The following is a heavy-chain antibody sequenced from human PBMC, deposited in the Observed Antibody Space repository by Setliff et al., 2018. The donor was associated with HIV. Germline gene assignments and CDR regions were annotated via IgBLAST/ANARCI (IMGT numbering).Heavy chain of an antibody. CDR2: NYPGDSDV. CDR3: ARGISFTRRYDAFDI. V-gene: IGHV5-51*01. Sequence: RGESLKISCQGSGYSFTSHWIIWMRQKPGKGLEWMGINYPGDSDVRYSPSFRGQVTISADTSISTVSLQWGTLKASDTAMYFCARGISFTRRYDAFDIWGQGTMVTVSS. J-gene: IGHJ3*02. CDR1: GYSFTSHW. D-gene: IGHD3-9*01.